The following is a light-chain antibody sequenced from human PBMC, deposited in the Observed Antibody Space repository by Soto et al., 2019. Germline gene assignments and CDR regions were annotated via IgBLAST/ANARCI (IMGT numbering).Light chain of an antibody. Sequence: QSVLTQPASVSGSPGQSITISCTGTSSDVGNSDYVSWYQQHPGTVPKLMIYDVSNRPSGVPDRFSGSKSGNSASLAITGLQAEDEADYYCQSYDSSLSVVFGGGTQLTVL. CDR3: QSYDSSLSVV. CDR1: SSDVGNSDY. V-gene: IGLV2-14*01. CDR2: DVS. J-gene: IGLJ2*01.